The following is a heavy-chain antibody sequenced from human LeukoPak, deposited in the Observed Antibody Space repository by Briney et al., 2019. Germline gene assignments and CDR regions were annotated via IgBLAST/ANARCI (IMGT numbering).Heavy chain of an antibody. V-gene: IGHV3-74*01. J-gene: IGHJ4*02. CDR1: GFTVSSNY. CDR2: INTDGSST. CDR3: ASEYSSSNLDY. D-gene: IGHD6-6*01. Sequence: GGSLRLSCAASGFTVSSNYMSWVRQAPGKGLEWVSRINTDGSSTSYADSVKGRFTISRDNAKNTLYLQMNSLRAEDTAVYYCASEYSSSNLDYWGQGTLVTVSS.